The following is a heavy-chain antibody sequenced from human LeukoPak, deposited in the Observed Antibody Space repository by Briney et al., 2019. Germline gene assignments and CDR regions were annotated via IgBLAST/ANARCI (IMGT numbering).Heavy chain of an antibody. D-gene: IGHD6-6*01. Sequence: GGSLRLSCAASGFTFSSYWMSWVRQAPGKGLEWVANIKQDGSEKYYADSVKGRFTVSRDNAKNTLYLQVNNLRAEDTAVYYCARGPNSNWSGLDFWGQGTLLTVPS. CDR1: GFTFSSYW. CDR3: ARGPNSNWSGLDF. CDR2: IKQDGSEK. J-gene: IGHJ4*02. V-gene: IGHV3-7*01.